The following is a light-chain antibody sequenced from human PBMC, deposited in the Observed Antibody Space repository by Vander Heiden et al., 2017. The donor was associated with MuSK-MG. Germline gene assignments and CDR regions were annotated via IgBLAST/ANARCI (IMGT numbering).Light chain of an antibody. J-gene: IGKJ4*01. CDR1: QSVLYSSNNKSY. CDR2: WAS. CDR3: QQYYSSPNT. V-gene: IGKV4-1*01. Sequence: VMTQSPDSLAVSLGERATINCKSSQSVLYSSNNKSYLAWYQQKPGQPPKLLIYWASTRESGVPDRFSGSGSGTDFTLTISSLQAEDVAVYYCQQYYSSPNTFGGGTKLEIK.